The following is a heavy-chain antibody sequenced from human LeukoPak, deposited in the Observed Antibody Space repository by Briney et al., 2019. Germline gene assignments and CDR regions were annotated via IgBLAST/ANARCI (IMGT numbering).Heavy chain of an antibody. Sequence: LRLSCAASGFTFSDYYMSWIRQPPGKGLEWIGSMDYSGTTDYNPSLKSRVTLSVDTSKDQFSLKLTSVTAADTALYYCARDHYNKTWYKYWGQGTLVTVSS. CDR2: MDYSGTT. CDR1: GFTFSDYY. D-gene: IGHD1-1*01. J-gene: IGHJ4*02. CDR3: ARDHYNKTWYKY. V-gene: IGHV4-39*02.